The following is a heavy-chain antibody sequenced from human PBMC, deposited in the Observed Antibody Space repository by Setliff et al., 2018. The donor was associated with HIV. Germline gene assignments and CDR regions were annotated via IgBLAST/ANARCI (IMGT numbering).Heavy chain of an antibody. CDR3: ARGKYPQWLVTSDAFDI. CDR2: INTNTGNP. V-gene: IGHV7-4-1*02. J-gene: IGHJ3*02. D-gene: IGHD6-19*01. CDR1: GYTFTSYA. Sequence: ASVKVSCKASGYTFTSYAMNWVRQAPGQGLEWMGWINTNTGNPTYAQGFTGRFVFSLDTSVSKAYLQISSLKAEDTAVYYCARGKYPQWLVTSDAFDIWGQGTMVTVS.